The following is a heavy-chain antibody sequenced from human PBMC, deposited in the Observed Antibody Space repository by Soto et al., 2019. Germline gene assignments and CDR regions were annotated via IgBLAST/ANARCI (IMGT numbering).Heavy chain of an antibody. CDR3: ARQVTGLMGYAYDI. D-gene: IGHD2-8*02. Sequence: SETLSLTCSVSGGSINSRSYSWGWIRQPPGKGLEWIGEINHSGDTHFDPSLESRVTMSVDTSKNQFSLKLNSVAAADTAIYYCARQVTGLMGYAYDIWGQGTMVPVSS. CDR1: GGSINSRSYS. V-gene: IGHV4-39*01. J-gene: IGHJ3*02. CDR2: INHSGDT.